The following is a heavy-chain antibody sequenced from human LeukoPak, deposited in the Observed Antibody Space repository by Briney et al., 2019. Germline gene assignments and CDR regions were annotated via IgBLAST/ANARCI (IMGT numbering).Heavy chain of an antibody. CDR1: GGSISSYY. J-gene: IGHJ3*02. V-gene: IGHV4-4*07. Sequence: SETLSLTCTVSGGSISSYYWSWIRQPAGKGLEWIGRIYTSGSTNYNPSLKSRVTMSVDTSKNQFSLKLSSVTAADTAEYYCARVRTYYDILTGYSDNAFDIWGQGTMVTVSS. CDR2: IYTSGST. CDR3: ARVRTYYDILTGYSDNAFDI. D-gene: IGHD3-9*01.